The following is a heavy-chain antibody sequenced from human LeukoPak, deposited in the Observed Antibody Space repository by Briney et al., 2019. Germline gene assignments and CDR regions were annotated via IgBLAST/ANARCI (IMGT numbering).Heavy chain of an antibody. J-gene: IGHJ4*02. CDR1: GFTFSSYG. V-gene: IGHV3-30*02. CDR3: ARDKLWFGELPDY. D-gene: IGHD3-10*01. Sequence: GGSLRLSCVASGFTFSSYGIHWVRQAPGKGLEWVAFIGYDGSNKYYRDSVKGRFTISRDNSKNTLYLQMNSLRAEDTAVYYCARDKLWFGELPDYWGQGTLVTVSS. CDR2: IGYDGSNK.